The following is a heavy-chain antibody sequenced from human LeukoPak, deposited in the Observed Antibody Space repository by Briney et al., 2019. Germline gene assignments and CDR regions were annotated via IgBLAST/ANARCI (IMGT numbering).Heavy chain of an antibody. CDR2: ISGSGGST. Sequence: GGSLRLSCAASGFTFSSYAMSWVRQAPGKGLEWVSAISGSGGSTYYADSVKGRFTISRDNSKNTLYLQMNTLRAEDTAVYYCAKVTSIAAAGMGAFDIWGQGTMVTVSS. V-gene: IGHV3-23*01. D-gene: IGHD6-13*01. J-gene: IGHJ3*02. CDR1: GFTFSSYA. CDR3: AKVTSIAAAGMGAFDI.